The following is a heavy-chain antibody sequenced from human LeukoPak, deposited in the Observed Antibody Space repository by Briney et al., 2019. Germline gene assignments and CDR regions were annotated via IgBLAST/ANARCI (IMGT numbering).Heavy chain of an antibody. V-gene: IGHV3-15*01. Sequence: PGTSLRLSCAASGFTFSNAWMSWVRQAPGKGLEWIGRIKSKTDGGTTDYAAPVKGRFTISRDDSKNTLYLQMNSLKTEDTAVYYCTTDPGRRFGEARFDPWGQGTLVTVSS. D-gene: IGHD3-10*01. CDR2: IKSKTDGGTT. CDR1: GFTFSNAW. CDR3: TTDPGRRFGEARFDP. J-gene: IGHJ5*02.